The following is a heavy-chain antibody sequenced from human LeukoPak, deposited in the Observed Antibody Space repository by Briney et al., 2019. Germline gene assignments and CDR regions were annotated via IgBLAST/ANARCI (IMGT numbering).Heavy chain of an antibody. Sequence: GGALRVSCAASGFTFSDYYMSWIRQAPGKGLEWVSYISSSSSYTNYADSVKGPFTISRDNAKISLYLQMNSLRAEDTAVYYCARLGWATAPLDYWGQGTLVTVSS. D-gene: IGHD5-12*01. CDR3: ARLGWATAPLDY. J-gene: IGHJ4*02. V-gene: IGHV3-11*06. CDR1: GFTFSDYY. CDR2: ISSSSSYT.